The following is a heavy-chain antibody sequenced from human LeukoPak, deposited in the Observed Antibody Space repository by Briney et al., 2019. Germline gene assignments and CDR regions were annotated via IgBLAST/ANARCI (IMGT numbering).Heavy chain of an antibody. CDR3: ATDSSSWYFDY. J-gene: IGHJ4*02. CDR2: ISGSGGTT. V-gene: IGHV3-23*01. D-gene: IGHD6-13*01. Sequence: PGGSLRLSCAASGFTFSSYAMSWVRQAPGKGLEWVSGISGSGGTTDYADSVKGRFTISRDNSRTTLYLQMNSLRAEDTAVYYCATDSSSWYFDYWGQGTLVTVSS. CDR1: GFTFSSYA.